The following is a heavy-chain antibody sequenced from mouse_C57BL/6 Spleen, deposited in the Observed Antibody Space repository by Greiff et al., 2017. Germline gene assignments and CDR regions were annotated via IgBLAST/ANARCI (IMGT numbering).Heavy chain of an antibody. Sequence: QVQLKQSGPELVKPGASVKISCKASGYAFSSSWMNWVKQRPGKGLEWIGRIYPGGGDTNYNGKFKGKATLTAGKSSSTACMQLSSLTSEYSAVCFCANGQRGLGCADWGQGTLVTVSA. CDR2: IYPGGGDT. D-gene: IGHD3-3*01. CDR1: GYAFSSSW. CDR3: ANGQRGLGCAD. V-gene: IGHV1-82*01. J-gene: IGHJ3*01.